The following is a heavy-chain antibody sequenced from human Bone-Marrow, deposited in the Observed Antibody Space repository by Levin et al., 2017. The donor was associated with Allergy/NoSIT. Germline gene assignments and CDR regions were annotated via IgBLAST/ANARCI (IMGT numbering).Heavy chain of an antibody. Sequence: GGSLRLSCAASGFTFSSYAMHWVRQAPGKGLEWVAVISYDGSNKYYADSVKGRFTISRDNSKNTLYLQMNSLRAEDTAVYYCARDRPWFEGDFWSGAIDYWGQGTLVTVSS. CDR2: ISYDGSNK. CDR3: ARDRPWFEGDFWSGAIDY. CDR1: GFTFSSYA. V-gene: IGHV3-30-3*01. J-gene: IGHJ4*02. D-gene: IGHD3-3*01.